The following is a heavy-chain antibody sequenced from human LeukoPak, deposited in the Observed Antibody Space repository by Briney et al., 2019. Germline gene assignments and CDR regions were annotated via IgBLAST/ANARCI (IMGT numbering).Heavy chain of an antibody. CDR2: INHSGST. CDR1: GGSFSGYY. D-gene: IGHD3-3*01. Sequence: KTSETLSLTCAVYGGSFSGYYWSWIRQPPGKGLEWIGEINHSGSTNYNPSLKSRVTISVDTSKNQFSLKLSSVTAADTAVYYCARGDFWSGYYNWGQGTLVTVSS. CDR3: ARGDFWSGYYN. V-gene: IGHV4-34*01. J-gene: IGHJ4*02.